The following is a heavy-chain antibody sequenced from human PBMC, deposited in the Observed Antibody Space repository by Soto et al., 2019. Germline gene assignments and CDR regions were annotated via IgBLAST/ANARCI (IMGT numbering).Heavy chain of an antibody. CDR1: GFTFSSYG. J-gene: IGHJ2*01. Sequence: QVQLVESGGGVVQPWRSLRLSCAASGFTFSSYGMHWVRQAPGKGLEWVAVISYDGSNKYYADSVKGRFTISRDNSKNTLYLQMNSLRAEDTAVYYCAKGGWYFDLWGRGTLVTVSS. V-gene: IGHV3-30*18. CDR2: ISYDGSNK. CDR3: AKGGWYFDL.